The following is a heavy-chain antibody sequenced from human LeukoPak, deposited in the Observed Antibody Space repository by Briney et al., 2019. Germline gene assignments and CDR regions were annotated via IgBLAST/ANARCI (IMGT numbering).Heavy chain of an antibody. CDR1: GFTFSSYA. CDR2: ISGIGGRT. V-gene: IGHV3-23*01. J-gene: IGHJ5*01. CDR3: AKGPRDGSITIWFDS. D-gene: IGHD2-15*01. Sequence: GSLRLSCAASGFTFSSYAMSWVRQAPGKGLEWVSGISGIGGRTYYADSVKGRFSISRDNSKNTVYLQMNSLRAEDTAVYYCAKGPRDGSITIWFDSRGQGTLVTVSS.